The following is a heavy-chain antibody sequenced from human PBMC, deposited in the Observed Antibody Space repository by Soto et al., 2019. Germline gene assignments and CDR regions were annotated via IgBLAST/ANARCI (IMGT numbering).Heavy chain of an antibody. CDR3: ASNSDYCSSTSCYPLEDYYYYGMDV. D-gene: IGHD2-2*01. CDR2: IYYSGST. J-gene: IGHJ6*02. V-gene: IGHV4-39*01. CDR1: GGSIRSSSYY. Sequence: SETQSRTCTVSGGSIRSSSYYWGGIRQPPGNGLEWIWSIYYSGSTYYNPSLKSRVTISVDTSKNQFSLKLSSVTAADTAVYYCASNSDYCSSTSCYPLEDYYYYGMDVWGQGTTVTVSS.